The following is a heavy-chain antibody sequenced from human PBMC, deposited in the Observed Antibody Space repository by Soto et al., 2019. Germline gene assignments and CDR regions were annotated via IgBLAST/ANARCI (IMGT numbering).Heavy chain of an antibody. D-gene: IGHD3-10*01. Sequence: GASVKVSCKASRYPFTSYDIHWVRQATGQGLEWMGWMNPNTGNTAFAQKFEGRVTMTRNTSIRIAYMELSSLRSEDTAVYYCATNYGSRYRPFDYWGQGALVTVSS. CDR2: MNPNTGNT. CDR1: RYPFTSYD. V-gene: IGHV1-8*01. CDR3: ATNYGSRYRPFDY. J-gene: IGHJ4*02.